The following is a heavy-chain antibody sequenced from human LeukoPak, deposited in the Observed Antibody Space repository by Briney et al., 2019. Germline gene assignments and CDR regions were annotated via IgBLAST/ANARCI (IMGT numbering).Heavy chain of an antibody. D-gene: IGHD1-26*01. J-gene: IGHJ4*02. CDR2: IKQDGSEK. CDR1: GFTFSNYW. Sequence: GGSLRLSCAASGFTFSNYWVSWVRQAPGKGLEWVANIKQDGSEKYYVESVKGRFTISTDKAKNSLYLQMNSLRAEDTAVYYCARDPSGSYWSYFDYWGQGPLVTVSS. V-gene: IGHV3-7*01. CDR3: ARDPSGSYWSYFDY.